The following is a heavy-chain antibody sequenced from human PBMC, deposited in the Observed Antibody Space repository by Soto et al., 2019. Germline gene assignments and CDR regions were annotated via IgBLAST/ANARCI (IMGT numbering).Heavy chain of an antibody. Sequence: QMQLAQSGPEVKKPGTSVKVSCKASGFTFTNSAIQWVRQARGQRLEWIGWIVVCSGRTDYAQKFQERVTITTDMSTSTAYMELSSLRLEDTAVYFCAAVQGGGATFHFWGQGSLVTVSS. J-gene: IGHJ4*02. CDR2: IVVCSGRT. CDR1: GFTFTNSA. D-gene: IGHD1-26*01. CDR3: AAVQGGGATFHF. V-gene: IGHV1-58*02.